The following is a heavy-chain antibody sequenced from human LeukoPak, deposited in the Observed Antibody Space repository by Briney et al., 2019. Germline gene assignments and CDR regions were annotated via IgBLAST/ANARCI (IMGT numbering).Heavy chain of an antibody. CDR3: ANSPSLRYFDWLTPRGNWFDP. D-gene: IGHD3-9*01. Sequence: PSETLSLTCTVSGGSISSYYWSWIRQPAGKGLEWIGRIYTSGSTNYNPSLKSRVTMSVDTSKNQFSLKLSSVTAADTAVYYCANSPSLRYFDWLTPRGNWFDPWGQGTLVTVSS. V-gene: IGHV4-4*07. CDR1: GGSISSYY. CDR2: IYTSGST. J-gene: IGHJ5*02.